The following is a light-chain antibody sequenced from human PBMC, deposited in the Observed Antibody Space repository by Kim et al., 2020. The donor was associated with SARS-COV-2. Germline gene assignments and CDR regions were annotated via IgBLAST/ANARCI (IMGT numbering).Light chain of an antibody. CDR3: ATWDAGLSGPV. V-gene: IGLV1-47*01. CDR2: MDD. Sequence: QSVLTQPPSASGTPGQTVTISCSGSDSNIGSHYVYWFQQLPGSAPNLLIYMDDQRPSGVPDRFSGSRSGTSASLAISGLRPEDDADYHCATWDAGLSGPVFGGGNQLTVL. J-gene: IGLJ3*02. CDR1: DSNIGSHY.